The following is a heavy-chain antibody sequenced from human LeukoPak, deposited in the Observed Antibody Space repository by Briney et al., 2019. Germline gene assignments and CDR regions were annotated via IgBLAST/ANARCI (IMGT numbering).Heavy chain of an antibody. CDR3: VREGEGPLSRDFDY. CDR1: GFTFTDHC. Sequence: ASMKVSCKSSGFTFTDHCIHWLRQGPGQGLEWMGYIGPHSTFTSSPQEFQGRVTMTRDASMSTAYMELTRLTSDDTAVYYCVREGEGPLSRDFDYWGQGTLVTVSS. V-gene: IGHV1-2*02. D-gene: IGHD2/OR15-2a*01. J-gene: IGHJ4*02. CDR2: IGPHSTFT.